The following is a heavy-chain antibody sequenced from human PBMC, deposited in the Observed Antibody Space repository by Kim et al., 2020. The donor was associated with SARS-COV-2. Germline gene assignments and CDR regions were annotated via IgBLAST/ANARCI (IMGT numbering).Heavy chain of an antibody. CDR2: IYYSGST. V-gene: IGHV4-39*07. CDR1: GGSISSSSYY. J-gene: IGHJ4*02. D-gene: IGHD4-17*01. Sequence: SETLSLTCTVSGGSISSSSYYWGWIRQPPGKGLEWIGSIYYSGSTYYNPSLNSRATISVDTSKNQFSLKLSSVTAADTAVYYCARQTTVTTPFDYWGQGTLVTVSS. CDR3: ARQTTVTTPFDY.